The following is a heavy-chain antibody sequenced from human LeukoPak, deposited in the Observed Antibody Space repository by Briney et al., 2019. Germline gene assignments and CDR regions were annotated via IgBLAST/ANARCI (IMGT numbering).Heavy chain of an antibody. Sequence: GGSLRLSCAASGFIFSNYGFHWVRQAPGKGLEWVAVISDDGSYKNYADSVKGRFTISRDSSKNTLYLQMNSLRTEDTALYYCARDPHYGAIDYWGQGTLVTVSS. CDR3: ARDPHYGAIDY. V-gene: IGHV3-30*03. CDR2: ISDDGSYK. J-gene: IGHJ4*02. CDR1: GFIFSNYG. D-gene: IGHD4-17*01.